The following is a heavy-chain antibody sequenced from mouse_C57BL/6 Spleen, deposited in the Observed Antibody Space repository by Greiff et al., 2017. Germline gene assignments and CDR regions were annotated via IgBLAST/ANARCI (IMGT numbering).Heavy chain of an antibody. CDR2: ISYDGSN. Sequence: DVQLQESGPGLVKPSQSLSLTCSVTGYSITSGYYWNWIRQFPGNKLEWMGYISYDGSNNYNPSLKNRISITRDTSKNQFFLKLNSVTTEDTATYYCARTDGGAMDYWGQGTSVTVSS. J-gene: IGHJ4*01. CDR3: ARTDGGAMDY. V-gene: IGHV3-6*01. CDR1: GYSITSGYY.